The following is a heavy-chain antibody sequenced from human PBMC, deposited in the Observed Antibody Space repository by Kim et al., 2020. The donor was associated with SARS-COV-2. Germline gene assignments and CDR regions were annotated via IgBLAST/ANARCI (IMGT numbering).Heavy chain of an antibody. CDR1: GYTFSSYG. J-gene: IGHJ5*01. Sequence: ASVKVSCKASGYTFSSYGITWVRQAPGQGLEWIGWIRHNHGTTDLAQQFQRRATLTTDPSTRTASMDLRSLPSDDTAAYYCARVYCSVTNCYESDSW. D-gene: IGHD2-2*01. V-gene: IGHV1-18*01. CDR2: IRHNHGTT. CDR3: ARVYCSVTNCYESDS.